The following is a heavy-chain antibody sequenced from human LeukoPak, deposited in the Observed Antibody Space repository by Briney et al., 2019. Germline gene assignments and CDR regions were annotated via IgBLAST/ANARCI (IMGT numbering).Heavy chain of an antibody. D-gene: IGHD3-9*01. CDR3: ARDGRYFDWLSALPYYYYYYGMDV. J-gene: IGHJ6*02. V-gene: IGHV3-23*01. Sequence: GGSLRLSCAASGFTFSSYAMSWVRQAPGKGLEWVSAISGSGGSTYYADSVKGRFTISRDNSKNTLYLQMNSLRAEDTAVYYCARDGRYFDWLSALPYYYYYYGMDVWGQGTTVTVSS. CDR1: GFTFSSYA. CDR2: ISGSGGST.